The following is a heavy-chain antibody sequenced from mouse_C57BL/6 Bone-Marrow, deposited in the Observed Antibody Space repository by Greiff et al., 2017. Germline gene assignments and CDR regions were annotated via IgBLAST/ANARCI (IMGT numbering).Heavy chain of an antibody. V-gene: IGHV1-55*01. CDR1: GYTFTSYW. CDR3: ASPFYYGSSLY. J-gene: IGHJ2*01. D-gene: IGHD1-1*01. CDR2: IYPGSGST. Sequence: QVQLQQPGAELVKPGASVKMSCKASGYTFTSYWLTWVKQRPGQGLEWIGDIYPGSGSTNYNEKFKSKATVTVDTSSSTAYMQLSSLTSEDSAVYYCASPFYYGSSLYWGQGTTLTVSS.